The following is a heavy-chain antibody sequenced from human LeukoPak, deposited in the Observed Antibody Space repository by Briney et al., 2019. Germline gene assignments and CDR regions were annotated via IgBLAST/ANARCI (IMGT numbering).Heavy chain of an antibody. CDR2: INPNSGGT. Sequence: ASVKVSCTASGYTFTGYYMHWVRQAPGPGLEWMGWINPNSGGTNYAQKFQGRVTMTRDTSISTAYMELSRLRSDDTAVYYCAKSDAATDYFDYWGQGTLVTVSS. CDR3: AKSDAATDYFDY. CDR1: GYTFTGYY. J-gene: IGHJ4*02. D-gene: IGHD5-18*01. V-gene: IGHV1-2*02.